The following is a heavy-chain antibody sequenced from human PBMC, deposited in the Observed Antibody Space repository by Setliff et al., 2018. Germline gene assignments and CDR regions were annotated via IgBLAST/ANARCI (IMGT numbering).Heavy chain of an antibody. CDR2: IYPGDSDT. CDR1: GYTFSNYW. D-gene: IGHD3-22*01. CDR3: ARQGDYDRVDP. V-gene: IGHV5-51*01. Sequence: PGESLKISCKGSGYTFSNYWIGWVRQMPGKGLEWMGVIYPGDSDTRYSPSFQGHISISVDKSISTAYLQWNSLKASDTAMYYCARQGDYDRVDPWGQGTLVTAPQ. J-gene: IGHJ5*02.